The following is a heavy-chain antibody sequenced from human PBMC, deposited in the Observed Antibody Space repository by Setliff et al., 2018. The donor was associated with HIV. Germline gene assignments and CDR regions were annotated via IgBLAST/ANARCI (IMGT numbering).Heavy chain of an antibody. Sequence: SETLSLTCTVSGGSIRSYYWSWIRQPAGKGLEWIGRIYYSGSTDYNPSLKSRVTISVDTSKNQFSLKLSSVTAADTAVYYCASNYCSAGSCYHDYWGQGTLVTVSS. CDR1: GGSIRSYY. V-gene: IGHV4-59*05. J-gene: IGHJ4*02. D-gene: IGHD2-15*01. CDR2: IYYSGST. CDR3: ASNYCSAGSCYHDY.